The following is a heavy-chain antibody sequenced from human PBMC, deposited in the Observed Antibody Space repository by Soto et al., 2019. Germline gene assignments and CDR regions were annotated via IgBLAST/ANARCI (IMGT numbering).Heavy chain of an antibody. J-gene: IGHJ4*02. CDR2: ISTLADYE. V-gene: IGHV3-21*01. CDR3: AREGIINYDENSFDV. D-gene: IGHD4-17*01. CDR1: VFTFSRNN. Sequence: GWSLRLSCASSVFTFSRNNMKWIRQAPGKGLEWVSSISTLADYEYYADSVKGRFSVSRDHSKNTVSLQMNSLRVEDTAIYYCAREGIINYDENSFDVWGQGTLVTVSS.